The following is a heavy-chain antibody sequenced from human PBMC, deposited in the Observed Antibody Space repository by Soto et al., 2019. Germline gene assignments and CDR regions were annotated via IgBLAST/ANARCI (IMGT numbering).Heavy chain of an antibody. CDR3: ARVYCSGGSCYGPNWFDP. D-gene: IGHD2-15*01. J-gene: IGHJ5*02. CDR2: IYYSGST. CDR1: GGSISSYY. Sequence: PSETLSLTCTVSGGSISSYYWSWIRQPPGKGLEWIGYIYYSGSTNYNPSLKSRVTISVDTSKNQFSLKLSSVTAADTAVYYCARVYCSGGSCYGPNWFDPWGQGTLVTVSS. V-gene: IGHV4-59*01.